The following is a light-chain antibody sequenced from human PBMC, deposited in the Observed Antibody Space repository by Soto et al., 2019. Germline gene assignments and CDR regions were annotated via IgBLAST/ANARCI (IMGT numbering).Light chain of an antibody. CDR2: GNS. CDR1: SSNIGAGYD. CDR3: QSYDSSLSGGV. V-gene: IGLV1-40*01. J-gene: IGLJ3*02. Sequence: QSVLTQPPSVSGAPGQRVTISCTGSSSNIGAGYDVHWYQQLPGTAPKLLIYGNSNRPSGVPDRFSGSKSGTSASLAITGLRAEDEADYHCQSYDSSLSGGVFGGGTKLTVL.